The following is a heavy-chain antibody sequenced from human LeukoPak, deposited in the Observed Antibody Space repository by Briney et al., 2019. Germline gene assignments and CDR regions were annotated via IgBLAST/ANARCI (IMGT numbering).Heavy chain of an antibody. V-gene: IGHV4-34*01. J-gene: IGHJ4*02. D-gene: IGHD3-10*01. Sequence: SWIRQPPRKGLEWIGEINHSGSTNYNPSLKSRVTISVDTSKNQFSLKLSSVTAADTAVYYCARRSTMVRGVYFDYWGQGTLVTVSS. CDR3: ARRSTMVRGVYFDY. CDR2: INHSGST.